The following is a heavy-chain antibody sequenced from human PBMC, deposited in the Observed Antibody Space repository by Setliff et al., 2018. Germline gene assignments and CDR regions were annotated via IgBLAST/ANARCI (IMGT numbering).Heavy chain of an antibody. CDR2: INTNTGNP. Sequence: ASVKVSCKASGYTFTNYAMTWMRQAPGQGLEYMGWINTNTGNPIYAQGFTGRFVFSLDTSVSTAYLQISSLKSEDTALYYCARASRFGTIVWKGDYYMDVWGRGTTVTVAS. J-gene: IGHJ6*03. V-gene: IGHV7-4-1*02. D-gene: IGHD2-15*01. CDR3: ARASRFGTIVWKGDYYMDV. CDR1: GYTFTNYA.